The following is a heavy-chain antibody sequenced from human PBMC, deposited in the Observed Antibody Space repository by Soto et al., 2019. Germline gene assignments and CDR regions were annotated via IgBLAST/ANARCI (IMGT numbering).Heavy chain of an antibody. CDR3: ARDNVAHFDY. D-gene: IGHD2-21*01. V-gene: IGHV4-31*03. CDR2: IYYSGST. Sequence: PAETLSLTCTVSGGSISSGGYYWSWIRQHPGKGLEWIGYIYYSGSTYYNPSLKSRVTISVDTSKNQFSLKLSSVTAADTAVYYCARDNVAHFDYWGQGTLVTVSS. CDR1: GGSISSGGYY. J-gene: IGHJ4*02.